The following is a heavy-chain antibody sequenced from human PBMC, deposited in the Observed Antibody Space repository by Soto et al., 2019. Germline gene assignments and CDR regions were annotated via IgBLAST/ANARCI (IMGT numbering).Heavy chain of an antibody. Sequence: QVQLVQSGAEVKKPGASVRIPCKASGYTFTTYFVHWVRQAPGKGLEWMGIINPRSGSTTYAQESQGRVTVTSDTSTSTIYMDLNSLTSEDTAVYYCARVGGQYSGPSNWFDSWGQGTLVTVSS. D-gene: IGHD6-6*01. J-gene: IGHJ5*01. CDR1: GYTFTTYF. CDR3: ARVGGQYSGPSNWFDS. CDR2: INPRSGST. V-gene: IGHV1-46*01.